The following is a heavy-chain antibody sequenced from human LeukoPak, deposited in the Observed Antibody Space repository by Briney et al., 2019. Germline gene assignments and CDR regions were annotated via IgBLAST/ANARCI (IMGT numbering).Heavy chain of an antibody. V-gene: IGHV3-23*01. Sequence: PGGSLRLSCAASGFTFSSYAMSWVRQAPGKGLEWVSTISTSGGSTYYADSVKGRFTISRDNSKNTLYLQMNSLKTEDTAVYYCTTDDLYGDYGGGSDYWGQGTLVTVSS. CDR3: TTDDLYGDYGGGSDY. J-gene: IGHJ4*02. CDR2: ISTSGGST. CDR1: GFTFSSYA. D-gene: IGHD4-17*01.